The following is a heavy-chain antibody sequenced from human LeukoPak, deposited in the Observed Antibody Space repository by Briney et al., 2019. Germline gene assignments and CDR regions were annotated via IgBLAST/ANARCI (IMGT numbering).Heavy chain of an antibody. CDR2: INPSGGST. Sequence: ASVKVSCKASGYTFTSYYVHWVRQAPGQGLEWMGIINPSGGSTSYAQKFQGRVTTTRDTSTSTVYMEPSSLRSEDTAVYYCARVPDYYDSSGYPDYWGQGTLVTVSS. J-gene: IGHJ4*02. V-gene: IGHV1-46*01. D-gene: IGHD3-22*01. CDR3: ARVPDYYDSSGYPDY. CDR1: GYTFTSYY.